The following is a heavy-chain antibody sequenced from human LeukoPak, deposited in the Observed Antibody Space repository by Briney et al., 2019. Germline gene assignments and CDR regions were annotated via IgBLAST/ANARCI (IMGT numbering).Heavy chain of an antibody. CDR1: GITFDDYA. Sequence: GRSLRLSCAASGITFDDYAMYWVRQAPGKGLEWVSGVNWKTGNIGYADSVKDRFTTFRDYAKTSLYMQMNSLTTEDTALYYCTIRRFSSYDAAFDVWGQGTMVTVSS. CDR3: TIRRFSSYDAAFDV. D-gene: IGHD5-12*01. J-gene: IGHJ3*01. CDR2: VNWKTGNI. V-gene: IGHV3-9*01.